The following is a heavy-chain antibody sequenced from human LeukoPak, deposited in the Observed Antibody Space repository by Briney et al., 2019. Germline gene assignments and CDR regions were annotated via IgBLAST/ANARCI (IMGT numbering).Heavy chain of an antibody. V-gene: IGHV3-21*01. D-gene: IGHD5-24*01. CDR2: ISSSSSYI. J-gene: IGHJ4*02. Sequence: GGSLRLSCAASGFTFSSYSMNWVRQAPGKGLEWVSSISSSSSYIYYADSVKGRFTISRDNAKNSLYLQMNSLRAGDTAVYYCARTIEMATISYFDYWGRGTLVTVSS. CDR3: ARTIEMATISYFDY. CDR1: GFTFSSYS.